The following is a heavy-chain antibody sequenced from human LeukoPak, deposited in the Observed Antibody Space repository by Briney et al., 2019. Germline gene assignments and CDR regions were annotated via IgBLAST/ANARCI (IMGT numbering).Heavy chain of an antibody. J-gene: IGHJ4*02. CDR3: ATNKGWYYYGSGSYYSGY. Sequence: PSETLSLTCTVSGGSISSSSYYWSWIRQPPGKGLEWIGSIYYSGSTYYNPSLKSRVTISVDTSKNQFSLKLSSVTAADTAVYYCATNKGWYYYGSGSYYSGYWGQGTLVTVSS. V-gene: IGHV4-39*07. D-gene: IGHD3-10*01. CDR1: GGSISSSSYY. CDR2: IYYSGST.